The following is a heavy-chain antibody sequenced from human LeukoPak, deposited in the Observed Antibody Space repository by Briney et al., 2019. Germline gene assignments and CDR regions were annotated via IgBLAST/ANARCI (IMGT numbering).Heavy chain of an antibody. CDR1: GFTFSSIA. J-gene: IGHJ4*02. Sequence: GGSLRLSCAASGFTFSSIAMTWVRQAPGKGLEWVSTIRGNGDTAYNADSVRGRFAISRDDSKNALFLQMNSPRLEDTAIYYCAKGQELDDGVFDSWGQGTRVTVSS. CDR3: AKGQELDDGVFDS. D-gene: IGHD1-1*01. CDR2: IRGNGDTA. V-gene: IGHV3-23*01.